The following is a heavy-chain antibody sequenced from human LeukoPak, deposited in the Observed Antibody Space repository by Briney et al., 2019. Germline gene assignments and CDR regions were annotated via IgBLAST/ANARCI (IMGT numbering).Heavy chain of an antibody. D-gene: IGHD1-26*01. CDR1: GFTFSTYW. Sequence: GGSLRLSCVASGFTFSTYWMSWVRQAPGKGLEWVSAISGSGGSTYYADSVKGRFTISRDNAKNSLYLQMNSLRAEDTALYHCARRATSGNYYYYYMDVWGKGTTVTISS. CDR2: ISGSGGST. V-gene: IGHV3-23*01. CDR3: ARRATSGNYYYYYMDV. J-gene: IGHJ6*03.